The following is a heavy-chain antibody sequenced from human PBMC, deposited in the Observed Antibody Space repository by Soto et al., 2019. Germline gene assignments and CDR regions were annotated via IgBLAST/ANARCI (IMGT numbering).Heavy chain of an antibody. D-gene: IGHD2-21*02. V-gene: IGHV1-46*01. CDR2: VNPSGGHT. Sequence: QVQLMQSGAEVKKPGALVKVSCKGSGDTFTDYYIHWVRQAPGQGLEWMGTVNPSGGHTTYAQHFLGRVTMTRDTSTSTLYMELNDTAIYYCARGGHVVVVTAALDYWGQGTLVTVSS. CDR1: GDTFTDYY. CDR3: ARGGHVVVVTAALDY. J-gene: IGHJ4*02.